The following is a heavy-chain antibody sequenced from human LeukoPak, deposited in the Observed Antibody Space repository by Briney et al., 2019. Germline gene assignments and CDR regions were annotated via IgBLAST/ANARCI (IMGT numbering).Heavy chain of an antibody. V-gene: IGHV4-4*07. Sequence: SETLSLTCTVSGGSISTFYWTWIRQPAGKGLEWIGHIYTSGSTNYNPSLKSRVTLSVDTSSNQFSLKLSSVTAADTAVYYRARIDSKGYPDYWGQGTLVTVSS. CDR3: ARIDSKGYPDY. CDR2: IYTSGST. CDR1: GGSISTFY. D-gene: IGHD3-22*01. J-gene: IGHJ4*02.